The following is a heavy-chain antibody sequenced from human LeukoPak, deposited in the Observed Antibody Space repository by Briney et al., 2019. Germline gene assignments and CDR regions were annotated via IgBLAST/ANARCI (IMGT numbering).Heavy chain of an antibody. J-gene: IGHJ5*02. CDR3: ANDMVPRPNWFDP. V-gene: IGHV1-69*04. CDR1: GGTFSRYA. Sequence: SVKVSCKASGGTFSRYAISWVRQAPGQGLEWMGRIIPILGIANYAQKFQGRVTITADKSTSTAYMELSSLRSEDTAVYYCANDMVPRPNWFDPWGQGTLVTVSS. D-gene: IGHD3-10*01. CDR2: IIPILGIA.